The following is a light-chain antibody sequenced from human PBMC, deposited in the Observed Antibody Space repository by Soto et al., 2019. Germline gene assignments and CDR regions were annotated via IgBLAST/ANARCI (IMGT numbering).Light chain of an antibody. CDR1: SSDIGGYNF. V-gene: IGLV2-14*01. CDR2: DVT. J-gene: IGLJ3*02. CDR3: SSSTGGGSLLV. Sequence: QSVLTQPRSVSGSPGQSITISCTGTSSDIGGYNFVSWYQQYPGKAPKLMIYDVTNRPSGVSHRFSASKSGNTASLTISGGQAAEEANYYCSSSTGGGSLLVFGGGTKLTVL.